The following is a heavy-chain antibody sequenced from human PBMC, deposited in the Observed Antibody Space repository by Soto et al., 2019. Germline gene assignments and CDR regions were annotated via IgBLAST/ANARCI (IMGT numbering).Heavy chain of an antibody. CDR1: AFTLSSYW. V-gene: IGHV3-7*01. CDR2: IKPDGSEK. J-gene: IGHJ3*02. D-gene: IGHD3-16*01. Sequence: EVQLVESGGGLVQPGASLRLSCEASAFTLSSYWMSWVRQAPGKGLEWVADIKPDGSEKYYVDSVKGRFTISRDNSKNSLYLQMCTLRPEGTAIYYCARDYEFGFDIWGQGTLVTVSS. CDR3: ARDYEFGFDI.